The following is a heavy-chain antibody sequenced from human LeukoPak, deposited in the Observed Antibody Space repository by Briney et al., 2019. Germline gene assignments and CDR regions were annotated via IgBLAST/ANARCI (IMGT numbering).Heavy chain of an antibody. J-gene: IGHJ4*02. CDR1: GLTFSNSD. Sequence: QSGGSLRLSCAASGLTFSNSDMNWVHQAPGKGLEWVSGVSWNGSRTHYADSVKGQFIISRDNSRNTLYLQMNSLRAEDTAVYYCAKRRTFSSTDIAAAAPFDYWGQGTLVTVSS. CDR3: AKRRTFSSTDIAAAAPFDY. CDR2: VSWNGSRT. V-gene: IGHV3-35*02. D-gene: IGHD6-13*01.